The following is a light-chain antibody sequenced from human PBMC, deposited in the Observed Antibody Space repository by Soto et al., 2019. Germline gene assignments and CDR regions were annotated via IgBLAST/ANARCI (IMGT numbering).Light chain of an antibody. CDR3: LLSYGAAVL. V-gene: IGLV7-46*01. Sequence: QAVVTQEPSLTVSPGGTVTLTCGSSTGPVTSSHYPYWFQQKPGQAPRTLIYAASSRHSWTPARFSGSLLGGKAALTLSGAQPEDEANYYCLLSYGAAVLFGGGTKLTVL. J-gene: IGLJ2*01. CDR1: TGPVTSSHY. CDR2: AAS.